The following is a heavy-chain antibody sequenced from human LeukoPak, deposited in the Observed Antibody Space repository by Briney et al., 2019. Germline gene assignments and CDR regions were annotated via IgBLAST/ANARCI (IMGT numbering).Heavy chain of an antibody. CDR3: AKATGYCTTTRCLNYGMDV. V-gene: IGHV3-23*01. CDR1: GFTFSSYD. CDR2: ISFIGSST. D-gene: IGHD2-2*01. Sequence: PGGSLRLSCAASGFTFSSYDMSWVRQAPGKGLEWVSVISFIGSSTYDTAYVKGRVSSSRDNSENTLYLQMNSLRAEDTAVYYCAKATGYCTTTRCLNYGMDVWGQGTTVTVSS. J-gene: IGHJ6*02.